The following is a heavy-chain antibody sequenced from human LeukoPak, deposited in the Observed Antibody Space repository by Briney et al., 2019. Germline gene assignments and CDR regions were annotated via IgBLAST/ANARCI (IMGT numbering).Heavy chain of an antibody. V-gene: IGHV4-4*07. J-gene: IGHJ4*02. CDR3: ARYGDPKYYFNY. Sequence: SVTLSLTCTVSGGSISSYYWSWIRQPAGKGLEWIGRIYSSGDAKYNPSLESRVSMSVDTSKNQFSLKLSSVTAADTAVYYCARYGDPKYYFNYWGKGTLSPSPQ. D-gene: IGHD2-21*02. CDR1: GGSISSYY. CDR2: IYSSGDA.